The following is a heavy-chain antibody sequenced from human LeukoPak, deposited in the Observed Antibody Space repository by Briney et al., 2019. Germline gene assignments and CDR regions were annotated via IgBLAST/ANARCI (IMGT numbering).Heavy chain of an antibody. D-gene: IGHD3-22*01. CDR3: ARVGEGCYDSSDY. CDR1: GGSVSSGSYY. V-gene: IGHV4-61*01. CDR2: IYYSGST. Sequence: SETLSLTCTVSGGSVSSGSYYWSWIRQPPGKGLEWIGYIYYSGSTNYNPSLKSRVTISVDTSKNQFSLKLSSVTAADTAVYYCARVGEGCYDSSDYWGQGTLVTVSS. J-gene: IGHJ4*02.